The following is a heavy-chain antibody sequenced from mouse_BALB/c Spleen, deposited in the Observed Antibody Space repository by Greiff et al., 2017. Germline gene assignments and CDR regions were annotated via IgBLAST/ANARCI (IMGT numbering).Heavy chain of an antibody. Sequence: VQLKQSGPSLVKPSQTLSLTCSVTGDSITSGYWNWIRKFPGNKLEYMGYISYSGSTYYNPSLKSRISITRDTSKNQYYLQLNSVTTEDTATYYCARGEKSTMITTWFAYWGQGTLVTVSA. J-gene: IGHJ3*01. CDR3: ARGEKSTMITTWFAY. D-gene: IGHD2-4*01. CDR1: GDSITSGY. CDR2: ISYSGST. V-gene: IGHV3-8*02.